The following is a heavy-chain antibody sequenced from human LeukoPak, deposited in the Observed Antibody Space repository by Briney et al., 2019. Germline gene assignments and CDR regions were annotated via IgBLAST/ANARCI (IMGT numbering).Heavy chain of an antibody. Sequence: GGSLRLSCAASGFTFSSYAMSWVRQAPGKGLEWVSAISGSGGSTYYADSVKGRFTISRDNSKNTLYLQMNSLRAEDTAVYYCAKDPIVVVPAVPNWFDPWGQETLVTVSS. CDR1: GFTFSSYA. D-gene: IGHD2-2*01. CDR2: ISGSGGST. J-gene: IGHJ5*02. CDR3: AKDPIVVVPAVPNWFDP. V-gene: IGHV3-23*01.